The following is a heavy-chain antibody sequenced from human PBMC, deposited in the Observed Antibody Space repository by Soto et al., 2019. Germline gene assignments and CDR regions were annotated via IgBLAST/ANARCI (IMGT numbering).Heavy chain of an antibody. CDR1: GVSIDSSSSY. J-gene: IGHJ5*02. CDR3: ERQKKKSNRPNWFDP. CDR2: MYYSGSA. Sequence: ETLALTCAVSGVSIDSSSSYWGWIRQPPGKGLEWIGTMYYSGSAYYNPSFNSRVTLSVDKSKNQFSLKLSSVTGADTAVYYCERQKKKSNRPNWFDPWGRGTRVTVYS. V-gene: IGHV4-39*01.